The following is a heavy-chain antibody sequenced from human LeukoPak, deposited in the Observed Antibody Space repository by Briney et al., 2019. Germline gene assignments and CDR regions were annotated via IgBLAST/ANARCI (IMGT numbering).Heavy chain of an antibody. CDR1: GFTFTNYG. J-gene: IGHJ4*02. D-gene: IGHD5-24*01. CDR3: ARGDGYNLMAFPDY. V-gene: IGHV3-21*01. CDR2: MTASGSSI. Sequence: GGSLRLSCVASGFTFTNYGMNWVRQAPGKGLEWVASMTASGSSIYYAASVRGRFTISRDSAKNSLSLQMNSLRAEDTAVYYCARGDGYNLMAFPDYWGQGTLVTVSS.